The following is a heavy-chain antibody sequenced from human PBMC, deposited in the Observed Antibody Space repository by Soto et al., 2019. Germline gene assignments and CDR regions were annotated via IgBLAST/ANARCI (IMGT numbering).Heavy chain of an antibody. Sequence: QVQLVQSGAEVWKPGASVKVSCMATGYTLTTYGISWVRLAPGQGLQWMGWISAHNGNTKYAQKFQDRVTLTTDTSTSTAYMELRSLRSDDTALYYCARDRRGSSAGLDYWGQGTLVTVSS. CDR2: ISAHNGNT. D-gene: IGHD6-13*01. V-gene: IGHV1-18*01. CDR1: GYTLTTYG. J-gene: IGHJ4*02. CDR3: ARDRRGSSAGLDY.